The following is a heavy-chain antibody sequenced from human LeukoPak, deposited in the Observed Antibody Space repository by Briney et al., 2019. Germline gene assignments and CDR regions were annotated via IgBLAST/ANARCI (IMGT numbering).Heavy chain of an antibody. CDR3: AREDLDYGDPVD. V-gene: IGHV3-30*02. CDR1: GFTFSSYG. J-gene: IGHJ4*02. D-gene: IGHD4-17*01. CDR2: IRYDGSNK. Sequence: GGSLRLSCAASGFTFSSYGMHWVRQAPGKGLEWVAFIRYDGSNKYYADSVRGRFTISRDNSKNTLYLQMNSPRAEDTAVYYCAREDLDYGDPVDWGQGTLVTVSS.